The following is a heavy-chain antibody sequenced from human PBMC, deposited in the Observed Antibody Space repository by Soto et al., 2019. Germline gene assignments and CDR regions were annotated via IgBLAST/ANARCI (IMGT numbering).Heavy chain of an antibody. CDR1: GFTFSSYG. D-gene: IGHD3-3*01. CDR3: AKGDFWSGYYGILNYYYYGMDV. CDR2: ISYDGSNK. J-gene: IGHJ6*02. V-gene: IGHV3-30*18. Sequence: GGSLRLSCAASGFTFSSYGMHWVRQAPGKGLEWVAVISYDGSNKYYADSVKGRFTISRDNSKNTLYLQMNSLRAEDTAVYYCAKGDFWSGYYGILNYYYYGMDVRGQGTTVTVSS.